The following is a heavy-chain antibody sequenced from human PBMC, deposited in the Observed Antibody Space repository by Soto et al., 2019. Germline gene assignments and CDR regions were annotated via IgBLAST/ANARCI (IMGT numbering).Heavy chain of an antibody. D-gene: IGHD1-7*01. Sequence: EVQLLESGGGLVQPGGSLRLSCAASGFTFSSYAMSWVRQAPGKGLEWVSAISGSGGSTYYADSVKGRFTISRDNSKNTLYLQMNSLSAEDTAVYYCAKDLWNYGGYGMDVWGQGTTVTLSS. J-gene: IGHJ6*02. CDR1: GFTFSSYA. CDR3: AKDLWNYGGYGMDV. CDR2: ISGSGGST. V-gene: IGHV3-23*01.